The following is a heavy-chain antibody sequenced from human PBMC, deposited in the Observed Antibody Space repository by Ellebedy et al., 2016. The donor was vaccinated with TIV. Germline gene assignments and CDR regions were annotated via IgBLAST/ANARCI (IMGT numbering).Heavy chain of an antibody. CDR1: GFTFSSYA. J-gene: IGHJ4*02. CDR2: ISYDGSNK. V-gene: IGHV3-30-3*01. Sequence: PGGSLRLSCAASGFTFSSYAMHWVRQAPGKGLEWVAVISYDGSNKYNADSVKGRFTISRDNSKNRMYLQMNSLRAEDTAVYYCAKAAYGDYYYFDSWGQGTLVTVSS. D-gene: IGHD4-17*01. CDR3: AKAAYGDYYYFDS.